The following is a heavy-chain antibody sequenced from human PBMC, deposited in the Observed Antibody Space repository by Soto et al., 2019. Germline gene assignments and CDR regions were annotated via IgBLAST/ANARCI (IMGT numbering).Heavy chain of an antibody. CDR1: GFTFSSYG. D-gene: IGHD2-15*01. CDR3: ARAYCSGGSCPNYYFDY. J-gene: IGHJ4*02. CDR2: IWYDGSNK. Sequence: SLRLSCAASGFTFSSYGMHWVRQAPGKGLEWVAVIWYDGSNKYYADSVKVRFTISRDNSKNTLYLQMNSLRAEDTAVYYCARAYCSGGSCPNYYFDYWGQGTLVTVPS. V-gene: IGHV3-33*01.